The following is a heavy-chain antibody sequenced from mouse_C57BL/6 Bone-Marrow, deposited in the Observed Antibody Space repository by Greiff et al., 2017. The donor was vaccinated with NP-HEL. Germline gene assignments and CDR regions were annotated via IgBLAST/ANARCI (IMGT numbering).Heavy chain of an antibody. Sequence: EVQLQQSGPELVKPGASVKISCKASGYSFTGYYMNWVKQSPEKSLEWIGEINPSTGGTTYNQKFKAKATLTVDKPSSTAYMQLKSLTSDNSAVYYYARSDVYYPFAYWGQGTLVTVSA. CDR2: INPSTGGT. CDR1: GYSFTGYY. D-gene: IGHD1-1*01. V-gene: IGHV1-42*01. CDR3: ARSDVYYPFAY. J-gene: IGHJ3*01.